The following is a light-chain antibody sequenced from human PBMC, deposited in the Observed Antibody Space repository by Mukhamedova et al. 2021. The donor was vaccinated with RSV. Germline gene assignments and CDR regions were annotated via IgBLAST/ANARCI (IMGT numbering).Light chain of an antibody. CDR3: QQYISYPIT. V-gene: IGKV1-5*03. J-gene: IGKJ5*01. CDR2: KAS. Sequence: WYQRRVHGKAPTLLIYKASSLESGVPSRFSGSGSGTEFTLTINSLQPDDFATYFCQQYISYPITFGQGTRLEIK.